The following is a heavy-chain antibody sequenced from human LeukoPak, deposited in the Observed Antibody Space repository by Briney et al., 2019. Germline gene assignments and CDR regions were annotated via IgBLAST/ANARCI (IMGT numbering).Heavy chain of an antibody. CDR1: GYTLTELS. Sequence: ASVKVSCKVSGYTLTELSMHWVRQAPGKGLEWMGGFDPEDGETIYAQKFQGRVTMTEDTSTDTAYMELSSLRSEDTAVYYCARVSERRTGDYGAFDIWGQGTMVTVSS. V-gene: IGHV1-24*01. CDR3: ARVSERRTGDYGAFDI. CDR2: FDPEDGET. J-gene: IGHJ3*02. D-gene: IGHD4/OR15-4a*01.